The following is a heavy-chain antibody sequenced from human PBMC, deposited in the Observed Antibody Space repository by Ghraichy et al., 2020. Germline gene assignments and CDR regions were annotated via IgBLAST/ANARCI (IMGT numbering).Heavy chain of an antibody. D-gene: IGHD3-3*01. Sequence: GGSLRLSCAASGFAFSTYCMHWVRQAPGKGLEWVAVIWYDGNKKYYAESVKGRFTISRDNFKNTLYRQMNSLRAEDTAVYYCASITIFGVVPTSNGMDAWGQGTTVTVSS. V-gene: IGHV3-33*03. CDR3: ASITIFGVVPTSNGMDA. J-gene: IGHJ6*02. CDR2: IWYDGNKK. CDR1: GFAFSTYC.